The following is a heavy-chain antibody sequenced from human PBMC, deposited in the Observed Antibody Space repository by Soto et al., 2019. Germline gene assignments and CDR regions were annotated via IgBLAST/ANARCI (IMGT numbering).Heavy chain of an antibody. J-gene: IGHJ4*02. V-gene: IGHV4-30-2*06. CDR3: ARQYYDFYYLDF. CDR1: GGSISSGGYS. D-gene: IGHD3-3*01. Sequence: QLQLQESGSGLVKPSQTLSLTCAVSGGSISSGGYSWSWIRQSPGKGLEWIGYIYHSGSTYYNPSLKSRVNIFVDRSKNEFSLKVSSVTAADTAVYYCARQYYDFYYLDFWGQGTLVTVSS. CDR2: IYHSGST.